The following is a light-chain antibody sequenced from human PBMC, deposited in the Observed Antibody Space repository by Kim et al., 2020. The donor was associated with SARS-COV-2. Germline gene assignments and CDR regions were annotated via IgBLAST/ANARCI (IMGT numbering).Light chain of an antibody. CDR3: HQYGSSPWT. CDR1: QSVGSTY. J-gene: IGKJ1*01. Sequence: SPGERATLSCRASQSVGSTYLAWYHQKPGQAPRLLIYGASNRATGIPDRFSGSGSATDFTLTISRLEPEDFAVYYCHQYGSSPWTFGQGTKVDIK. V-gene: IGKV3-20*01. CDR2: GAS.